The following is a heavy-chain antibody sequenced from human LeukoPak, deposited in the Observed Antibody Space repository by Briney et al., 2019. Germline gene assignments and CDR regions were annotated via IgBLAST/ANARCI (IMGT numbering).Heavy chain of an antibody. Sequence: ASVKVSCKASGYTFTSYYMHWVRQAPGQGLEWMGTINPSGGSTSYAQKFQGRVTMTRDMSTSTVYMELSSLRSEDTAVYYCARGENSSGWNRYYFDYWGQGTLVTVSS. J-gene: IGHJ4*02. CDR1: GYTFTSYY. V-gene: IGHV1-46*01. CDR2: INPSGGST. D-gene: IGHD6-19*01. CDR3: ARGENSSGWNRYYFDY.